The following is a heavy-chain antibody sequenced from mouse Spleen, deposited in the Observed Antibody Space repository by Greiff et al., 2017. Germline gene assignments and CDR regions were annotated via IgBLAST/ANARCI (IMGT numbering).Heavy chain of an antibody. CDR3: ARSYYGYVSYWYFDV. CDR2: INPSTGGT. CDR1: GYSFTGYY. V-gene: IGHV1-42*01. Sequence: VQLQQSGPELVKPGASVKISCKASGYSFTGYYMNWVKQSPEKSLEWIGEINPSTGGTTYNQKFKAKATLTVDKSSSTAYMQLKSLTSEDSAVYYCARSYYGYVSYWYFDVWGAGTTVTVSS. J-gene: IGHJ1*01. D-gene: IGHD1-2*01.